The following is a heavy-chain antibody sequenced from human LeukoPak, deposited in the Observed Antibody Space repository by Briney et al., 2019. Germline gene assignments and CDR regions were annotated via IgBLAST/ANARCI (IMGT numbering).Heavy chain of an antibody. V-gene: IGHV1-69*05. CDR1: GGTFSSYA. CDR3: ARDGGNWNYEGLGY. Sequence: SVKVSCKASGGTFSSYAISWVRQAPGQGLEWMGGIIPIFGTANYAQKFQGRVTITTDESTSTAYMELSSLRSEDTAVYYCARDGGNWNYEGLGYWGQGTLVTVSS. CDR2: IIPIFGTA. D-gene: IGHD1-7*01. J-gene: IGHJ4*02.